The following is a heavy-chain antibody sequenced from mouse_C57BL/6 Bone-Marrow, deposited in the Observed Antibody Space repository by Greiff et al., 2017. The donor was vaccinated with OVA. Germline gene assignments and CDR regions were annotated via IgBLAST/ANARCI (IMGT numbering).Heavy chain of an antibody. Sequence: EVMLVESGGDLVKPGGSLKLSCAASGFTFSSYGMSWVRQTPDKRLEWVATISSGGSYTYYPDSVKGRVTISRDNAKNTLYLQMSRLKSEDTAMYYCARQGGYYGWFAYWGQGTLVTVSA. CDR3: ARQGGYYGWFAY. CDR1: GFTFSSYG. D-gene: IGHD2-3*01. J-gene: IGHJ3*01. V-gene: IGHV5-6*01. CDR2: ISSGGSYT.